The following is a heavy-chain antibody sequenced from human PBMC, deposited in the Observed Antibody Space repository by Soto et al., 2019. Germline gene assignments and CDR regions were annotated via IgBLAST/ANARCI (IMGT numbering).Heavy chain of an antibody. CDR1: GGSISSSSYY. V-gene: IGHV4-39*01. CDR2: IYYSGST. J-gene: IGHJ4*02. D-gene: IGHD3-9*01. CDR3: ARRYYDILTGYYYFDY. Sequence: QLQLQESGPGLVKPSETLSLTCTVSGGSISSSSYYWGWIRQPPGKGLEWIGSIYYSGSTYYNPSLKSRVTISVDTSKNQLSLKLSSVTAADTAVYYCARRYYDILTGYYYFDYWGQGTLVTVSS.